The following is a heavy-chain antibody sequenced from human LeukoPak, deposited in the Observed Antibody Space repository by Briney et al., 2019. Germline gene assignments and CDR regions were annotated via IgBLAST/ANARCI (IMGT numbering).Heavy chain of an antibody. CDR3: AKDNSGYPVDY. D-gene: IGHD6-25*01. V-gene: IGHV3-7*01. Sequence: GGSLRLSCAASGFTFSSYWMSWVRQAPGKGLEWVANIKQDGSEKYYVDSVKGRFTISRDNAKNSLYLQMNSLRAEDTAVYYCAKDNSGYPVDYWGQGTLVTVSS. J-gene: IGHJ4*02. CDR2: IKQDGSEK. CDR1: GFTFSSYW.